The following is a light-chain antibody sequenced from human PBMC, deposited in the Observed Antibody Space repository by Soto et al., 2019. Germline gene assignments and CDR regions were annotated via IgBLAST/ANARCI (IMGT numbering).Light chain of an antibody. V-gene: IGLV2-14*01. J-gene: IGLJ1*01. Sequence: QSALTQPASVSGSPGQSITISCTGTSSDVGGFNYVAWYQQHPGKAPKLMIYDVINRPSGISNRFSGSKSGNTASLTISGLQADDEADYYCSSYATDSTPCVFGTGTKLTVL. CDR1: SSDVGGFNY. CDR3: SSYATDSTPCV. CDR2: DVI.